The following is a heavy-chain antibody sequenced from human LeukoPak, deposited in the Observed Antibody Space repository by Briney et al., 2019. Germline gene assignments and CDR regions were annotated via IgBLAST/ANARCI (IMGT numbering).Heavy chain of an antibody. J-gene: IGHJ4*02. D-gene: IGHD4-17*01. Sequence: GGSLRLSCTASGLTFGDYAMTWFRQAPGKGLEWVGFIRSKVYGGTTEYAASVRGRFTISRDDSKSIAYLQMNSLKTEDTAVYYCSRRLTVTSWGLSDYWGQGTLVTVSS. CDR3: SRRLTVTSWGLSDY. CDR2: IRSKVYGGTT. V-gene: IGHV3-49*03. CDR1: GLTFGDYA.